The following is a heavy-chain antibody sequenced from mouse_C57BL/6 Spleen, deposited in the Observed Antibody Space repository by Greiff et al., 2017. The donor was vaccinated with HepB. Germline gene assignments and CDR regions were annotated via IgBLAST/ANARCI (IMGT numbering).Heavy chain of an antibody. V-gene: IGHV5-6*02. CDR1: GFTFSSYG. CDR3: ASQGYGGSPYYAMDY. Sequence: EVMLVESGGDLVKPGGSLKLSCAASGFTFSSYGMSWVRQTPDKRLEWVATISSGGSYTYYPDSVKGRFTISRDNAKNNLYLQRSSLKSEDTAMYYCASQGYGGSPYYAMDYWGKGTSVTVSS. D-gene: IGHD1-1*01. J-gene: IGHJ4*01. CDR2: ISSGGSYT.